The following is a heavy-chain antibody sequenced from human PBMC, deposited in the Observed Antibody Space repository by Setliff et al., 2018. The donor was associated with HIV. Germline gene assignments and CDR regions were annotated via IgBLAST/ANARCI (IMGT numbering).Heavy chain of an antibody. CDR3: ARQERYCSGGSCYPQAFDI. Sequence: GESLKLSCKGSGYSFSNYWIAWVRQMPGKGLEWMGIIYPGYSDTTYNPSFQGQVTILADKSISTTYLRWSSLKASDSAMYYCARQERYCSGGSCYPQAFDIWGQGTMVTVSS. V-gene: IGHV5-51*01. CDR2: IYPGYSDT. CDR1: GYSFSNYW. J-gene: IGHJ3*02. D-gene: IGHD2-15*01.